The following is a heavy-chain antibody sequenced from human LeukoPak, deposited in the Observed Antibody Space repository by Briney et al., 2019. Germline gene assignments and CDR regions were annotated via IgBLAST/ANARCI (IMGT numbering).Heavy chain of an antibody. D-gene: IGHD3-22*01. Sequence: SETLSLTCTVSGGSIDPYYWSWIRQPPGGGLEWIGDIHYTGSTNYNPSLKSRVTISLDTSKNQFSLRLSSVTAADTAVYYCARHIGYYDSSGYHGYFDFWGQGTLVPVSS. CDR2: IHYTGST. J-gene: IGHJ4*02. CDR1: GGSIDPYY. V-gene: IGHV4-59*08. CDR3: ARHIGYYDSSGYHGYFDF.